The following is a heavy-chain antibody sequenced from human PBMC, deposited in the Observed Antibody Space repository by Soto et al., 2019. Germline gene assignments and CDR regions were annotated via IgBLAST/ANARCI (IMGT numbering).Heavy chain of an antibody. Sequence: QVQLVESGGGLVKPGGSLRLSCAASGFTFSDYYMGWVRQAPGKGLEWVSYISSSSSYTNYADSVKGRFTISRDNAKNSLYLQMNSLRAEDTAVYDCSREGRCDVGHSSGRYGYWGPGTLVTVSS. CDR2: ISSSSSYT. CDR1: GFTFSDYY. CDR3: SREGRCDVGHSSGRYGY. J-gene: IGHJ4*02. V-gene: IGHV3-11*05. D-gene: IGHD6-19*01.